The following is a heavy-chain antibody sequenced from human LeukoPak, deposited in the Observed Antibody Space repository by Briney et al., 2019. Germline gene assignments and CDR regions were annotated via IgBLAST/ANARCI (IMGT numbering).Heavy chain of an antibody. Sequence: ASVKVSCKASGYTFTSYGISWVRQAPGQGLEWMGWISAYNGNTNYAQKLQGRVTMTTGTSTGTAYMELRSLRSDDTAVYYCARDGSYPDNFPFDYWGQGTLVTVSS. V-gene: IGHV1-18*01. CDR2: ISAYNGNT. J-gene: IGHJ4*02. CDR3: ARDGSYPDNFPFDY. D-gene: IGHD2-15*01. CDR1: GYTFTSYG.